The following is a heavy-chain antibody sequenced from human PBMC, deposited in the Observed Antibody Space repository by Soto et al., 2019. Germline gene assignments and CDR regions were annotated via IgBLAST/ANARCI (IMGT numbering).Heavy chain of an antibody. Sequence: QVQLVESGGGVVQPGRSLRLSCAASGFTFSSYGMHWVRQAPGKGLEWVAVISYDGSNKYYADSVKGRFTISRDNSKNTLYLQMNSRRAEDTAVYYCAKAALSTIFGVLYYYYGLDVWGQGTTVTVSS. D-gene: IGHD3-3*01. CDR1: GFTFSSYG. CDR3: AKAALSTIFGVLYYYYGLDV. V-gene: IGHV3-30*18. J-gene: IGHJ6*02. CDR2: ISYDGSNK.